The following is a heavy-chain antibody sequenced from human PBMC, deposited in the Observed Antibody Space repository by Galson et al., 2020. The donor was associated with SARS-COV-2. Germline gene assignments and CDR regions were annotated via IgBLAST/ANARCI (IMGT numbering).Heavy chain of an antibody. Sequence: SETLSLTCTVSGGSISSYYWSWIRQPPGKGLEWIGYIYYSGSTNYNPSLKSRVTISVDTSKNQFSLKLSSVTAADTAVYYCARVIAARGARWFDPWGQGTLVTVSS. D-gene: IGHD6-6*01. CDR1: GGSISSYY. CDR2: IYYSGST. CDR3: ARVIAARGARWFDP. J-gene: IGHJ5*02. V-gene: IGHV4-59*01.